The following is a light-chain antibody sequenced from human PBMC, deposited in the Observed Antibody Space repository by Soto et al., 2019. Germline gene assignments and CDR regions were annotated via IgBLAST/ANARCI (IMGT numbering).Light chain of an antibody. J-gene: IGLJ1*01. CDR1: SSNIGTNA. V-gene: IGLV1-44*01. CDR3: AAWDDSLNGYV. CDR2: NNN. Sequence: QSVLTQPPSASGTPGQRVTISCSGGSSNIGTNAVNWYQQLPGTAPKPLIYNNNQRPSGVPDRFSGSKSGTSASLAISGLQSEDEADYYCAAWDDSLNGYVFGTGTKLTVL.